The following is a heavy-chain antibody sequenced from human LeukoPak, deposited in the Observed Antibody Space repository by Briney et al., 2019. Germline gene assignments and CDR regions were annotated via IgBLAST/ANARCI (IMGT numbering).Heavy chain of an antibody. CDR3: STDGGSY. CDR2: IKSKADGGRA. J-gene: IGHJ4*02. V-gene: IGHV3-15*01. CDR1: GFSFSNAY. Sequence: GGSLRLSCAASGFSFSNAYMTWVRQAPGKGLEWVGRIKSKADGGRADYAAPVKGRFTISRDDSKNMVFLQMNSLKTEDTAFYCCSTDGGSYWGQGTLVTVSS. D-gene: IGHD4-23*01.